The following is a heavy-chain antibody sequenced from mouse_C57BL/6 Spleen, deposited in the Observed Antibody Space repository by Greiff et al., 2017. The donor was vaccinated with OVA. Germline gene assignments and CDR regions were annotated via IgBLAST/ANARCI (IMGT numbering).Heavy chain of an antibody. CDR3: ARGGGNSFAY. D-gene: IGHD2-1*01. V-gene: IGHV1-61*01. CDR2: IYPSDSET. J-gene: IGHJ3*01. CDR1: GYTFTSYW. Sequence: QVQLQQPGAELVRPGSSVKLSCKASGYTFTSYWMDWVKQRPGQGLEWIGNIYPSDSETHYNQKFKDKATLTVAKSSSTAYMQLSSLTSEDSAVYYCARGGGNSFAYWGQGTLVTVSA.